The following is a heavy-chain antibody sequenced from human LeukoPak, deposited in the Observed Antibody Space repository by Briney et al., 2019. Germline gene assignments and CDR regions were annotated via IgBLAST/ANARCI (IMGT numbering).Heavy chain of an antibody. J-gene: IGHJ5*02. CDR1: GFTFSTYS. D-gene: IGHD1-26*01. CDR3: ARDGAEEWEPSRGWFDP. Sequence: GGSLRLSCAASGFTFSTYSMNWVRQAPGKGLEWVSSISSSSNYIYYADSVKGRFTITRDNTKNSLFLQMNSLRAEDTALYYCARDGAEEWEPSRGWFDPWGQGTLVTVSS. V-gene: IGHV3-21*01. CDR2: ISSSSNYI.